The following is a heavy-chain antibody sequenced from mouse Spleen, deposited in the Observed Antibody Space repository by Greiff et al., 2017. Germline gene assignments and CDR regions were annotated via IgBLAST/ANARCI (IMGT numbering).Heavy chain of an antibody. Sequence: QVQLKQSGAELVRPGTSVKVSCKASGYAFTNYLIEWVKQRPGQGLEWIGVINPGSGGTNYNEKFKGKATLTADKSSSTAYMQLSSLTSEGSAVYFCARKGTVVEDYWGQGTTLTVSS. D-gene: IGHD1-1*01. V-gene: IGHV1-54*01. J-gene: IGHJ2*01. CDR3: ARKGTVVEDY. CDR1: GYAFTNYL. CDR2: INPGSGGT.